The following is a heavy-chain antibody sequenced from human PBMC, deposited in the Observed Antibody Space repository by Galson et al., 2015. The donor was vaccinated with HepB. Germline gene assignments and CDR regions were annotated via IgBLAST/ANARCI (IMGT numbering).Heavy chain of an antibody. CDR1: GFAFSSYE. CDR2: ISTSGSTM. J-gene: IGHJ4*02. V-gene: IGHV3-48*03. Sequence: SLRLSCAGSGFAFSSYEMNWVRQAPGKGLEWVSYISTSGSTMYYADSVKGRFTISRDNAKNSMYLQLSSLRAEDTAVYYCVRDRRDLPFTFDYWGQGTLVTVSS. CDR3: VRDRRDLPFTFDY.